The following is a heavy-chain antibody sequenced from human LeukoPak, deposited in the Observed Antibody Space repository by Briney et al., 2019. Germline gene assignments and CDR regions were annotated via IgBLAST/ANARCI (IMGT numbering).Heavy chain of an antibody. J-gene: IGHJ4*02. CDR3: ARDTISGHFDY. Sequence: SETLSLTCTVSDGSLSSYYWSWIRQPAGKGLEWTGRIYTSGSTSYNPSLKSRVTMSVDTSKKQFSLKLSSVTAADTAVYYCARDTISGHFDYWGQGTLVTVSS. V-gene: IGHV4-4*07. CDR2: IYTSGST. D-gene: IGHD6-25*01. CDR1: DGSLSSYY.